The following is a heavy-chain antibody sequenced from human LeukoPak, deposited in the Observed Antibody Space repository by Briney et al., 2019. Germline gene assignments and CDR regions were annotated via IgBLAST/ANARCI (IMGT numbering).Heavy chain of an antibody. CDR2: FYTSGST. V-gene: IGHV4-61*02. CDR1: GASISSGSYS. D-gene: IGHD1-1*01. Sequence: SETLSLTCTVSGASISSGSYSWSWIRQPAGKGLEWIGRFYTSGSTNYNPSLKSRVTISADTSNNQFSLKLSSVTAADTAVYYCARGGQIVATTGFNWLDPWGLGTLVTVSS. CDR3: ARGGQIVATTGFNWLDP. J-gene: IGHJ5*02.